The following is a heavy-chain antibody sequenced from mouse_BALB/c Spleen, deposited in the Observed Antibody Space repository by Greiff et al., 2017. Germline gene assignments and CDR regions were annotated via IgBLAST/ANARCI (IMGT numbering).Heavy chain of an antibody. Sequence: QVQLKESGAELMKPGASVKISCKATGYTFSSYWIEWVKQRPGHGLEWIGEILPGTGSTNYNEKFKGKATFTADTSSNTAYMQLSILTSEDSAVYYCARVDDYYGAWFDYWGQGTLVTVSA. CDR2: ILPGTGST. D-gene: IGHD1-1*01. V-gene: IGHV1-9*01. J-gene: IGHJ3*01. CDR3: ARVDDYYGAWFDY. CDR1: GYTFSSYW.